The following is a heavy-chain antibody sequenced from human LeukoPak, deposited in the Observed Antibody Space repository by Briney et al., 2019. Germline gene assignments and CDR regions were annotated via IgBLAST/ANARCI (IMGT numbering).Heavy chain of an antibody. J-gene: IGHJ4*02. V-gene: IGHV4-59*01. CDR2: IYYSGST. CDR3: AREGTSGSYPYYFDY. Sequence: SETLSLTCTVSGGSISSYYWSWIRQPPGKGLEWIRYIYYSGSTNYNPSLKSRVTISVDTSKNQFSLKLSSVTAADTAVYSCAREGTSGSYPYYFDYWGQGTLVTVSS. D-gene: IGHD1-26*01. CDR1: GGSISSYY.